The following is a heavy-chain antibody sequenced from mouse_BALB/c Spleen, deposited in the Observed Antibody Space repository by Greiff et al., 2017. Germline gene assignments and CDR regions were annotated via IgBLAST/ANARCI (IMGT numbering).Heavy chain of an antibody. V-gene: IGHV14-3*02. J-gene: IGHJ3*01. Sequence: VHVKQSGAELVKPGASVKLSCTASGFNIKDTYMHWVKQRPEQGLEWIGRIDPANGNTKYDPKFQGKATITADTSSNTAYLQLSSLTSEDTAVYYCASGDYAWFAYWGQGTLVTVSA. D-gene: IGHD2-4*01. CDR3: ASGDYAWFAY. CDR2: IDPANGNT. CDR1: GFNIKDTY.